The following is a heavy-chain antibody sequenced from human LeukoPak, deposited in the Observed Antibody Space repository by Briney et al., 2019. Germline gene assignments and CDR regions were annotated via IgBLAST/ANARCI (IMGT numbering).Heavy chain of an antibody. J-gene: IGHJ4*02. CDR3: ARVGRIAAAGTGYYFDY. V-gene: IGHV4-59*01. Sequence: SETLSLTCTVSGGSITNYYWAWIRQPPGKGLEWIGNIYYTGGTKYNPSLRSRVTISVDPSKNQFSLKLSSVTAADTAVYYCARVGRIAAAGTGYYFDYWGQGTLVTVSS. CDR2: IYYTGGT. CDR1: GGSITNYY. D-gene: IGHD6-13*01.